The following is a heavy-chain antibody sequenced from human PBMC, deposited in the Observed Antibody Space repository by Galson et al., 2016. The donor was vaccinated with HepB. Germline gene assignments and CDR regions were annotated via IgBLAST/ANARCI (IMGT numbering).Heavy chain of an antibody. CDR2: ISYDGSRK. CDR3: GRGRNYNFWSGSDF. D-gene: IGHD3-3*01. J-gene: IGHJ4*02. CDR1: GFTFSMYA. V-gene: IGHV3-30-3*01. Sequence: SLRLSCAASGFTFSMYAIHWVRQAPGKGLEWVTVISYDGSRKHYADSVQGRFTVSRDNSKNTLYLQMNSLRVDDTAMYYCGRGRNYNFWSGSDFWGQGPLFTVSS.